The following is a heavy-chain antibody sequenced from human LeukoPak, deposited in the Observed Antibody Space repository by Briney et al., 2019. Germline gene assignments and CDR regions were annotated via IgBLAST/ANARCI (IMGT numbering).Heavy chain of an antibody. Sequence: PGGSLRLSCSVSAFTFSSHAMTWVRQAPGRGLEWVSSIDLSDKTYYSDSVKGRFTISRDNSRNTLFLQMDSLRAEDSAIYYCANEVRPNDYWGQGTLVTVSS. J-gene: IGHJ4*02. CDR1: AFTFSSHA. CDR3: ANEVRPNDY. D-gene: IGHD2-2*01. V-gene: IGHV3-23*05. CDR2: IDLSDKT.